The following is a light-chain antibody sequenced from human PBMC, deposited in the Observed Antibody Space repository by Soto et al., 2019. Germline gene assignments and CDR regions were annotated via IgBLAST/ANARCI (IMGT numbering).Light chain of an antibody. CDR2: GAS. CDR1: QSIGTY. V-gene: IGKV1-39*01. Sequence: DIQMTQSPSSLSASVGDRVTITCRASQSIGTYLKWYQQKPGKAPKLLIYGASSLQSGVPSRFRCSGSRTDFTLTISTLQPDDFATYYCQQSYSTTWTFGPGTKVDIK. CDR3: QQSYSTTWT. J-gene: IGKJ1*01.